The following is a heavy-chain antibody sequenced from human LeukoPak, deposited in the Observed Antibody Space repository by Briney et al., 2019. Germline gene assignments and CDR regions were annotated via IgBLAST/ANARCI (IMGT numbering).Heavy chain of an antibody. CDR2: ISYDGSNK. CDR3: AKATVPRVGY. J-gene: IGHJ4*02. V-gene: IGHV3-30*18. CDR1: GFTFSSSG. Sequence: ARSLRLSCAAAGFTFSSSGMHWVRQAPGKGLEWVAVISYDGSNKYYADSVKGRFTISRDNSKNTLYLQMNSLRAEDTAVYYCAKATVPRVGYWGQGTLVTVSS. D-gene: IGHD4-17*01.